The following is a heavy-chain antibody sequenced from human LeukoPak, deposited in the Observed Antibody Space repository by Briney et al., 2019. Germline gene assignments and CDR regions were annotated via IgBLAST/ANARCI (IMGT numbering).Heavy chain of an antibody. Sequence: SETLSLTCAVYGGSFSGYYWSWIRQPLGKGLEWIGEINHSEDTDYNPSLKSRVIISVDTSKNQLSLKLSSVTAADTAVYYCARHLRWRTSFSPFDYWGQGTLVTVSS. J-gene: IGHJ4*02. D-gene: IGHD3/OR15-3a*01. CDR2: INHSEDT. V-gene: IGHV4-34*01. CDR3: ARHLRWRTSFSPFDY. CDR1: GGSFSGYY.